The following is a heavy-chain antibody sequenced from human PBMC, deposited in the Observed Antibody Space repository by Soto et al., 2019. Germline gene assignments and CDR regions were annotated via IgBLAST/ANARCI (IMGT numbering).Heavy chain of an antibody. CDR3: ARYANCRDSTVYYDVFYI. Sequence: DVQLMESGGGLVQPGGSLRLSCAASGFTFENYWMTWVRQAPGKGLEWVANIRKDGTQEHYVDSVEGRFSVSRDNARASLYLQRNSLTIEDPDVYYCARYANCRDSTVYYDVFYIWGQGTMVTV. V-gene: IGHV3-7*05. CDR2: IRKDGTQE. CDR1: GFTFENYW. J-gene: IGHJ3*02. D-gene: IGHD3-22*01.